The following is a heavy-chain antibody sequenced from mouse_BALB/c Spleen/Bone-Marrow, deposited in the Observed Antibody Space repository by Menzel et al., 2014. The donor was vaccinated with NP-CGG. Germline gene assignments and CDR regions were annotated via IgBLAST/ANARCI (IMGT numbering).Heavy chain of an antibody. D-gene: IGHD3-3*01. V-gene: IGHV7-3*02. CDR2: IRNKANGYTT. CDR1: GLTFTDYY. J-gene: IGHJ1*01. Sequence: EVQVVESGGGSVQPGGSLRLSCATSGLTFTDYYMSWVRQPPGKALEWLGFIRNKANGYTTEYSASVKGRFTISRDNSQRILYLQMNTLRAEDSATYYCARDENVGVYWYFDVWGAGTTVIVSS. CDR3: ARDENVGVYWYFDV.